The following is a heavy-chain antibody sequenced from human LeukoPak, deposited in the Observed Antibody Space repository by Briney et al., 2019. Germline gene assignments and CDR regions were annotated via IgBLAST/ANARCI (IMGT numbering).Heavy chain of an antibody. CDR2: ISYDGSNK. CDR3: ARDVEYGGSGWYPDY. D-gene: IGHD6-19*01. J-gene: IGHJ4*02. CDR1: GFTFSSYA. Sequence: GRSLRLSCAASGFTFSSYAMHWVRQAPGKGLEWVAVISYDGSNKYYADSVKGRFTISRDNSKNTLYLQMNSLRAEDTAVYYCARDVEYGGSGWYPDYWGQGTLVTVAS. V-gene: IGHV3-30-3*01.